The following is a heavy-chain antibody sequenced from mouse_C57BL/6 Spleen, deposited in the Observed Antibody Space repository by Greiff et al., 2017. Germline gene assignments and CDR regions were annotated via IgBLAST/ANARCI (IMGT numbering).Heavy chain of an antibody. CDR1: GFTFSNYW. Sequence: EVKVEESGGGLVQPGGSMKLSCVASGFTFSNYWMNWVRQSPEKGLEWVAQIRLKSDNYATHYAESVKERFTISRDDSKSSVYLQMNNLRAEDTGIYYCTGDGYYLYYYAMDYWGQGTSVTVSS. CDR3: TGDGYYLYYYAMDY. D-gene: IGHD2-3*01. V-gene: IGHV6-3*01. J-gene: IGHJ4*01. CDR2: IRLKSDNYAT.